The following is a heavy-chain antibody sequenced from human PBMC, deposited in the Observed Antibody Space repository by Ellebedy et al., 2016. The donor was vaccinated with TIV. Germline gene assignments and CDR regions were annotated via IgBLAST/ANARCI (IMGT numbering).Heavy chain of an antibody. CDR3: ARDFGQVDGYWYGVDV. V-gene: IGHV3-23*01. D-gene: IGHD3-16*01. Sequence: GGSLRLXXVVSGFSFTSYAMNWVRQAPGKGLEWVSRIIGSGGSTNYAASVQGRFTISRDNSKNTLFLQMNSLRADDTAVYYCARDFGQVDGYWYGVDVWGQGTTVTVSS. J-gene: IGHJ6*02. CDR1: GFSFTSYA. CDR2: IIGSGGST.